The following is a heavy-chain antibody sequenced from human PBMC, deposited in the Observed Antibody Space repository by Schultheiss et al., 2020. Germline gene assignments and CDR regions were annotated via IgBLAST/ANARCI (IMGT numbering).Heavy chain of an antibody. D-gene: IGHD3-10*01. J-gene: IGHJ4*02. Sequence: AETLSLTCTVSGGSISSYYWSWIRQPPGKGLEWIGEINHSGSTNYNPSLKSRVTISVDTSKNQFSLKLSSVTAADTAVYYCARRRLLCYFDYWGQGTLVTVSS. V-gene: IGHV4-59*12. CDR1: GGSISSYY. CDR3: ARRRLLCYFDY. CDR2: INHSGST.